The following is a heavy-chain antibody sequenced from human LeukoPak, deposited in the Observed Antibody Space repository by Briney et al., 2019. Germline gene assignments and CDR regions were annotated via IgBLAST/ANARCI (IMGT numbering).Heavy chain of an antibody. CDR2: VSFEGSNK. CDR3: AEDMGYYYGSGSYPPENDY. V-gene: IGHV3-30*18. J-gene: IGHJ4*02. CDR1: GFTFSRYG. Sequence: GGSLRLSCAASGFTFSRYGMHWVRQAPGKGLEWVAVVSFEGSNKYYADSVKGRFTISRDNSKNTLSLQMNSLRAEDTAVYYCAEDMGYYYGSGSYPPENDYWGQGTLVTVSS. D-gene: IGHD3-10*01.